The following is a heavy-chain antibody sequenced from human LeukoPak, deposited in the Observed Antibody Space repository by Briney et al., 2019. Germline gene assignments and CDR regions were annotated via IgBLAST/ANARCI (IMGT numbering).Heavy chain of an antibody. Sequence: HPGGALRLSCAASGFTFSGYAMSWVSQAPGKGLEWVASINARATSPYYAESVKGRFTISRDNAENTLHLQMSGLRADDTAVYYCAKESWLGEPSLDHWGQGALVTVSA. CDR3: AKESWLGEPSLDH. CDR2: INARATSP. J-gene: IGHJ4*02. D-gene: IGHD1-14*01. CDR1: GFTFSGYA. V-gene: IGHV3-23*01.